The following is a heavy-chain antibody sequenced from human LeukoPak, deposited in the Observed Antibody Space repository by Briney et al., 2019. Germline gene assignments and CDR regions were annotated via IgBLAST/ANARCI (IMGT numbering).Heavy chain of an antibody. CDR2: IYYSGST. V-gene: IGHV4-59*08. CDR1: GGSIGGYY. CDR3: ARHSSLGHFDF. J-gene: IGHJ4*02. Sequence: SETLSLTCSVPGGSIGGYYWSWIRQPPGKELEWIGHIYYSGSTNYNPSLESRVTMSVDTSKSQVSLKLSSVTAADTAVYYCARHSSLGHFDFWGQGTLVTVSS.